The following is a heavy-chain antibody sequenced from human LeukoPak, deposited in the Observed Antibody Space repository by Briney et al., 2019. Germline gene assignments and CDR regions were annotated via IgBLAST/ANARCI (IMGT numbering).Heavy chain of an antibody. V-gene: IGHV4-34*01. CDR2: INHSGST. CDR1: GGSFSGYY. D-gene: IGHD3-3*01. CDR3: ASRFTYYDFWSGSGTFDY. J-gene: IGHJ4*02. Sequence: PSETLSLTCAVYGGSFSGYYWSWIRQPPGKGLEWIGEINHSGSTNYSPSLKSRVTISVDTSKNQFSLKLSSVTAADTAVYYCASRFTYYDFWSGSGTFDYWGQGTLVTVSS.